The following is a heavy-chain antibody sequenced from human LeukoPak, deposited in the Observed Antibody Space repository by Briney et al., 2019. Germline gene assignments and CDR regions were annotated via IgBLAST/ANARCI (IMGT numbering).Heavy chain of an antibody. CDR1: GFTFSSYW. Sequence: GGSLRLSCAASGFTFSSYWMSWVRQAPGKGLEWVANIKQDGSEKYYVDSVKGRFTISRDNAKNSLYLQMSSLRAEDTAVYYCARENVALLWGSWFDPWGQGTLVTVSS. CDR3: ARENVALLWGSWFDP. V-gene: IGHV3-7*03. CDR2: IKQDGSEK. D-gene: IGHD2-2*01. J-gene: IGHJ5*02.